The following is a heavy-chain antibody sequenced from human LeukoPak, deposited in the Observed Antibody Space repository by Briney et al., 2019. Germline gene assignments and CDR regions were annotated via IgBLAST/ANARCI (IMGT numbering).Heavy chain of an antibody. CDR3: ARDWRDSSGKFPNDAFDI. D-gene: IGHD3-22*01. Sequence: GGTLRLSCAASGFTFSGFAMSWIRQAPGKGLEWVSSISRSGESTFYADSVRGRFTISRDNSKNTLYLQMNSLRAEDTAVYYCARDWRDSSGKFPNDAFDIWGQGTMVTVSS. V-gene: IGHV3-23*01. J-gene: IGHJ3*02. CDR2: ISRSGEST. CDR1: GFTFSGFA.